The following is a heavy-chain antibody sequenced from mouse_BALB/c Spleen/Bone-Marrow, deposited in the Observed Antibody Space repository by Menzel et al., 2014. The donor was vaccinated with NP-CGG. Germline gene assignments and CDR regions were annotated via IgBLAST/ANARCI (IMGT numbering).Heavy chain of an antibody. D-gene: IGHD2-3*01. CDR2: IDPANGNA. Sequence: VQLKESGAELVKPGASVRLSCTASGFNIKDTCMHWVKQRPDQGLEWIGRIDPANGNAKHDPKFQGKAAITADTSSNTTYLQLSSLTSEDTAVYYCAIYFYFDYWGQGTTLTVSS. V-gene: IGHV14-3*02. CDR1: GFNIKDTC. J-gene: IGHJ2*01. CDR3: AIYFYFDY.